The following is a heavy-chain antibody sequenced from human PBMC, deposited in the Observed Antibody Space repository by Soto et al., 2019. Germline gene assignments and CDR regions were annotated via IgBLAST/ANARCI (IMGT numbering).Heavy chain of an antibody. CDR3: APVRNFDKLFSL. J-gene: IGHJ4*02. CDR1: GVSFSNYY. Sequence: SETLSLTCAVYGVSFSNYYWSWIRQPPGKGLEWIGEINQGGSTTYNPSLKSRVTMSLDTSKNQYFLKLNSVTAADTAVYYCAPVRNFDKLFSLWGQGTPVT. D-gene: IGHD3-9*01. CDR2: INQGGST. V-gene: IGHV4-34*01.